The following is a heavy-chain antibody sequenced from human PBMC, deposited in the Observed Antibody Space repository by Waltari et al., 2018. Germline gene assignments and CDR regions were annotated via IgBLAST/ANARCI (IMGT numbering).Heavy chain of an antibody. Sequence: EVQLLESGGGLVQPGGSLRLSCQASGFTSLTHAINWVRQAPGKGLVWVSAISVSDATYYADSVKGRFTVSRDYSDNTIPLQMDSLRADDTAVYFCAKPFYHWDDPLHSWGQGAPVTVSS. CDR3: AKPFYHWDDPLHS. J-gene: IGHJ1*01. CDR1: GFTSLTHA. V-gene: IGHV3-23*01. D-gene: IGHD1-20*01. CDR2: ISVSDAT.